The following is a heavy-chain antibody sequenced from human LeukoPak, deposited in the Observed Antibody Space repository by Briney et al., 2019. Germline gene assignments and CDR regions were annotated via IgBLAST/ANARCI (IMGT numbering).Heavy chain of an antibody. CDR1: GFTFDDYA. Sequence: GGSLRLSCAASGFTFDDYAMHWVRQAPGKGLEWVSGISWNSGSIGYADSVKGRFTISRDNAKNSLYLQMNSLRAEDTALYYSAKAQSVWFGIDYWGQGTLVTVSS. V-gene: IGHV3-9*01. D-gene: IGHD3-10*01. CDR2: ISWNSGSI. J-gene: IGHJ4*02. CDR3: AKAQSVWFGIDY.